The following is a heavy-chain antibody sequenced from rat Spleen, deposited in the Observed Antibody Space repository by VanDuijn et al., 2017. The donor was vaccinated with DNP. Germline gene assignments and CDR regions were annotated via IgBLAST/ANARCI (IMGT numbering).Heavy chain of an antibody. CDR3: ARGSTSIYWYFDF. J-gene: IGHJ1*01. CDR2: ITSSGGST. V-gene: IGHV5-31*01. CDR1: GFTFNNYW. Sequence: EVQLVESGGGLVQPGRSLKLSCLASGFTFNNYWMTWIRQVPGKGLEWVASITSSGGSTYYPDSVKGRFTISRDDAKSGLYLQMNSLKSEDTATYYCARGSTSIYWYFDFWGPGTMVTESS. D-gene: IGHD3-1*01.